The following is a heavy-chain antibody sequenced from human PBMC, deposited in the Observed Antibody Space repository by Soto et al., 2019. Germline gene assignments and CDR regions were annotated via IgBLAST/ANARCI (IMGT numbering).Heavy chain of an antibody. Sequence: QVQLVQSGAEVKKPGTSVKVSCKASGYTFARHGISWVRQAPGQGLEWMGWISAYTGNTNYAQKLQDRVTMTTDTSTSTAYMDLRRLRSDGTAVYYCAGGLANAFDIWGQGTMVTVSS. CDR2: ISAYTGNT. CDR3: AGGLANAFDI. D-gene: IGHD6-19*01. J-gene: IGHJ3*02. V-gene: IGHV1-18*01. CDR1: GYTFARHG.